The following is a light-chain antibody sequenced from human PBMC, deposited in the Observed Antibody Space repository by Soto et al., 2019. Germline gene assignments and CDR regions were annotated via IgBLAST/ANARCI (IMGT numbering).Light chain of an antibody. CDR2: GAS. Sequence: EIVLTQSPGTLSLSPGERATLSCRASQSVSSSYLAWYQQKPGQAPRLLFYGASSRATGIPDRFSGSGSGTDFTLTISRLETEDFAVYYCQQYGSSPPITFGQGTRLEI. V-gene: IGKV3-20*01. CDR1: QSVSSSY. CDR3: QQYGSSPPIT. J-gene: IGKJ5*01.